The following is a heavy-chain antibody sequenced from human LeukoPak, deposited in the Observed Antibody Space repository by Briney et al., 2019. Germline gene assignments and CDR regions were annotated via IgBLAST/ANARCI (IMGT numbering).Heavy chain of an antibody. CDR1: GGTFSSYA. CDR3: ASSYDCSGGSCYHY. Sequence: SVKVSCKASGGTFSSYAISWVRQAPGQGREWMGRIIPILGIANYAQKFQGRVTITADKSTSTAYMELSSLRSEDTAVYYCASSYDCSGGSCYHYWGQGTLVTVSS. CDR2: IIPILGIA. J-gene: IGHJ4*02. V-gene: IGHV1-69*04. D-gene: IGHD2-15*01.